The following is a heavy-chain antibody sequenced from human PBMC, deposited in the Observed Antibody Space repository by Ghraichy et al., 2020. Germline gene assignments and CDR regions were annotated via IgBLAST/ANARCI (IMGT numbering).Heavy chain of an antibody. CDR1: GYTFTSYD. Sequence: ASVKVSCKASGYTFTSYDINWVRQATGQGLEWMGWMNPNSGNTGYAQKFQGRVTMTRNTSISTAYMELSSLRSEDTAVYYCARVKQLGRIEPHWYFDLWGRGTLVTVSS. J-gene: IGHJ2*01. D-gene: IGHD6-6*01. CDR3: ARVKQLGRIEPHWYFDL. CDR2: MNPNSGNT. V-gene: IGHV1-8*01.